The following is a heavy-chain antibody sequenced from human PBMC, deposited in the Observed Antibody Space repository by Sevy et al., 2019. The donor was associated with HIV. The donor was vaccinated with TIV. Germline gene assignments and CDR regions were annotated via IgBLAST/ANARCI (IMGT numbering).Heavy chain of an antibody. Sequence: SETLSLTCAVYGGSFSGYYWSWIRHPPGKGLEWIGEINHSGSTNYNPSLKSRVTISVDTSKNQFSLKLSSVTAADTAVYYCARVRFFRYGMDVWGQGTTVTVSS. D-gene: IGHD3-3*01. J-gene: IGHJ6*02. V-gene: IGHV4-34*01. CDR1: GGSFSGYY. CDR3: ARVRFFRYGMDV. CDR2: INHSGST.